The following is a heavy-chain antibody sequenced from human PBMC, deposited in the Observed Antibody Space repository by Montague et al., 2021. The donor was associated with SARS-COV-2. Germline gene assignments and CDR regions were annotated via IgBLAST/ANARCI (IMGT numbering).Heavy chain of an antibody. CDR3: ARGTGQQLVSSYVYYGMDI. D-gene: IGHD5-24*01. J-gene: IGHJ6*02. CDR2: ITHTGNR. V-gene: IGHV4-34*01. CDR1: GGSSTNYV. Sequence: SETLSLTCAVYGGSSTNYVWTWIRQTPAKGLEWIGEITHTGNRDFNPSLKSRVILSVDKSKSQFSLKLTSVTAADTGVYYCARGTGQQLVSSYVYYGMDIWGQGTTVSVSS.